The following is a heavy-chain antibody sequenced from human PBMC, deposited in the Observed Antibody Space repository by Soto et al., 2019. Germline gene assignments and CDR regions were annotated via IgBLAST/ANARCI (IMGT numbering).Heavy chain of an antibody. CDR1: GGYIRSCGNY. CDR2: IYYTGHT. D-gene: IGHD2-8*01. CDR3: AREDINESFFDS. J-gene: IGHJ4*02. Sequence: PSEPLSLTCSVSGGYIRSCGNYWCWFRQHPGKGLEWIGFIYYTGHTKYNAALKSRVSISGDMSENQFSLTLTSVTAADTAVYYCAREDINESFFDSWGPGILVTVS. V-gene: IGHV4-31*03.